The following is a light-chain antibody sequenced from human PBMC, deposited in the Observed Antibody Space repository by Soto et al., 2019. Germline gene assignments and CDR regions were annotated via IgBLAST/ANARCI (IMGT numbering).Light chain of an antibody. CDR2: EVS. Sequence: QSALTQPASVSGSPGQSITISCTGTSSDIGGYNYVSWYQKHPGKAPKLMIYEVSNRPSGVSNRFSGSKSVNTASLTISGLQSEDEADYYCSSYTSSSTLVLFGGGTKVTVL. CDR1: SSDIGGYNY. CDR3: SSYTSSSTLVL. J-gene: IGLJ2*01. V-gene: IGLV2-14*01.